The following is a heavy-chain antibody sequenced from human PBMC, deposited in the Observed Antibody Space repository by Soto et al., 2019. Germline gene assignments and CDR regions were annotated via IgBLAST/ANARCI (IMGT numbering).Heavy chain of an antibody. J-gene: IGHJ3*02. V-gene: IGHV5-51*01. CDR3: ARPITGTKDGDKGLIDAFVI. CDR1: ADSFSTYW. Sequence: PGESLKISCTVYADSFSTYWIGWVRQMPGKGLEWMGYIYPGDSDTRHRTSLEGLVSISADKSTTLAHLQWDRLTASETAIYYCARPITGTKDGDKGLIDAFVIWGQETMLTVS. CDR2: IYPGDSDT. D-gene: IGHD2-21*01.